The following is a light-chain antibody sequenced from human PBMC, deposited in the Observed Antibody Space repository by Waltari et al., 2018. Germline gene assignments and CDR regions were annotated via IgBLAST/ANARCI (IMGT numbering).Light chain of an antibody. V-gene: IGKV3-20*01. CDR2: DAS. CDR1: PRVSRA. J-gene: IGKJ1*01. CDR3: QQYVRLPAR. Sequence: EIVLTQSPGTLFLSLGERATLSRRASPRVSRALAWYQQKPGQAPRPLIYDASTRATGIPDRCSGSGSGTDFSVTISRLEPDDFVVYYCQQYVRLPARFGKGTTVEI.